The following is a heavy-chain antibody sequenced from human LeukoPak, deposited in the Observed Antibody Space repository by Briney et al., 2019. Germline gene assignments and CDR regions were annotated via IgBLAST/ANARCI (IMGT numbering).Heavy chain of an antibody. CDR1: GYSFTTYW. D-gene: IGHD1-1*01. CDR3: ARHATGTTDY. J-gene: IGHJ4*02. Sequence: GESLKISCKGSGYSFTTYWIGWVRQMLGKGLEWMGRIDPSDSYTNYCPSFQGHVTISVDKSINTAYLQWSSLKASDTAMYYCARHATGTTDYWGQGTLVTVSS. V-gene: IGHV5-10-1*01. CDR2: IDPSDSYT.